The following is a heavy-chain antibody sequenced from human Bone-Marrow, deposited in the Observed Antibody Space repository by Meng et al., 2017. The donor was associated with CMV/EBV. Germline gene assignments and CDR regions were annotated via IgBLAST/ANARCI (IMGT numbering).Heavy chain of an antibody. Sequence: SGCSISSYYWSWLRQPPGQGLEWIGYIYYSGSTNYNPSLKRRVTISVDTSKNQFSLKLSSVTAADTAVYYCARATYYYDSSGYYPFDYWGQGTLVTVSS. CDR2: IYYSGST. V-gene: IGHV4-59*01. CDR1: GCSISSYY. CDR3: ARATYYYDSSGYYPFDY. D-gene: IGHD3-22*01. J-gene: IGHJ4*02.